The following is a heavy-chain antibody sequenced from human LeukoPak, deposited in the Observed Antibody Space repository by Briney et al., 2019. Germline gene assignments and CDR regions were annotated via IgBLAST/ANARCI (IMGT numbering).Heavy chain of an antibody. Sequence: PGGSLRLSCAASGFTFSSYWMHWVRQAPGKGLVWVSRINSDGSSTSYADSVKGRFTISRDNAKNTLYLQMNSLRAEDTAVYYCARGRIAAHNWFDPWGQGTLVTVSS. D-gene: IGHD6-6*01. V-gene: IGHV3-74*01. CDR3: ARGRIAAHNWFDP. CDR1: GFTFSSYW. J-gene: IGHJ5*02. CDR2: INSDGSST.